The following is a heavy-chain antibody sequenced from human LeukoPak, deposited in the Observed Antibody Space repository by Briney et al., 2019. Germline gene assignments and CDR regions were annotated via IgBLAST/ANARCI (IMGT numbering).Heavy chain of an antibody. CDR3: ARGRYNSGWGVYYYHMDV. CDR1: GYTFTSYG. V-gene: IGHV1-46*01. Sequence: ASVKVSCKASGYTFTSYGISWVRQAPGQGLEWMGLINPTGGSTGYAQKFQGRVTMTGDMTTSTDYMELSSLRSEDTAIYYCARGRYNSGWGVYYYHMDVWGKGTTVTISS. D-gene: IGHD6-19*01. J-gene: IGHJ6*03. CDR2: INPTGGST.